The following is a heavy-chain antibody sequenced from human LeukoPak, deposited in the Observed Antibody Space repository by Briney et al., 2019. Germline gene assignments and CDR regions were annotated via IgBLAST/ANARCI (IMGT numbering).Heavy chain of an antibody. CDR1: GFTFSSYA. D-gene: IGHD2-21*01. Sequence: PGGSLRLSCAASGFTFSSYAMSWVRQAPGKGLEWVSTISGSGGSTHYADSVKGRFTISRDNSKNTLYLQMSSLRAEDTAIYYCAKADRGGYSFGFGPWGQGTLVTVSS. V-gene: IGHV3-23*01. CDR3: AKADRGGYSFGFGP. J-gene: IGHJ5*02. CDR2: ISGSGGST.